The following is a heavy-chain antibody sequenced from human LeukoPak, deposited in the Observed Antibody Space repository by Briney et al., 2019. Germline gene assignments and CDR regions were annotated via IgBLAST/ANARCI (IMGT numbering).Heavy chain of an antibody. CDR1: GFTVSSTY. CDR2: IHSGGSA. D-gene: IGHD3-22*01. Sequence: GGSLRLSCAASGFTVSSTYMSWVRQAPGKGLEWVSVIHSGGSAYYADSMKGRFTISRDNAKNSLYLQMNSLRAEDTAVYYCARGGGRYYYDSSGYYIWGQGTLVTVSS. V-gene: IGHV3-53*01. J-gene: IGHJ4*02. CDR3: ARGGGRYYYDSSGYYI.